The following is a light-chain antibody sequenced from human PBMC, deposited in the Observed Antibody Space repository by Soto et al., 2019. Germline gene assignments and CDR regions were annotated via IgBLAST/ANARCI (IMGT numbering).Light chain of an antibody. Sequence: DIQMTQSPSTLSGSVGDTVTITCRANQSISEFLAWYQQRPGKAPKLLIYDAFGLESGVPSRFGGSGSGTEFTLTINSLQPDDLATYYCQQYNTYPWTFGQGTKVDIK. CDR2: DAF. J-gene: IGKJ1*01. CDR1: QSISEF. CDR3: QQYNTYPWT. V-gene: IGKV1-5*01.